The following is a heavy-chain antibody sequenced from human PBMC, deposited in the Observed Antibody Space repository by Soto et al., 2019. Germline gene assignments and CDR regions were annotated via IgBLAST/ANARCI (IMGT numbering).Heavy chain of an antibody. CDR1: GGSISSYY. Sequence: SSETLSLTCTVSGGSISSYYWSWIRQPPGKGLEWIGYIYYSGSTNYNPSLKSRLTISVDTSKTQFSLMLSSVTAADTALYYCARSPLVRSPSRTSTYFDSWGQGALVTVSS. V-gene: IGHV4-59*08. J-gene: IGHJ4*02. CDR3: ARSPLVRSPSRTSTYFDS. D-gene: IGHD6-6*01. CDR2: IYYSGST.